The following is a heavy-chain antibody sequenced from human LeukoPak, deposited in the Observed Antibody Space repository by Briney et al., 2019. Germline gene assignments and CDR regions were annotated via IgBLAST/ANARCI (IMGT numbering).Heavy chain of an antibody. Sequence: GGSLRLSCAASGFTFSSYSMNWVRQAPGKGLEWVSYISSSSTYIYYADSVKGRFTISRDNAKNSLYLQMNSLRAEDTAVYYCARAPGWYFDLWGRGTLLTVSS. V-gene: IGHV3-21*01. CDR1: GFTFSSYS. CDR2: ISSSSTYI. J-gene: IGHJ2*01. CDR3: ARAPGWYFDL.